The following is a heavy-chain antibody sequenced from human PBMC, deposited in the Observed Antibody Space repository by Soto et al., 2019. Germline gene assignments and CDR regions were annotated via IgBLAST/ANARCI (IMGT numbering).Heavy chain of an antibody. Sequence: PGGSLRLSCAASGFTFSSYAMHWVRQAPGKGLEWVAVISYDGSDKYYADSVKGRFTISRDNSKNTLYLQMNSLRAEDTAVYYCAKGHYDRSGYCSDPWGQGTLVTVSS. J-gene: IGHJ5*02. V-gene: IGHV3-30*18. CDR3: AKGHYDRSGYCSDP. CDR2: ISYDGSDK. CDR1: GFTFSSYA. D-gene: IGHD3-22*01.